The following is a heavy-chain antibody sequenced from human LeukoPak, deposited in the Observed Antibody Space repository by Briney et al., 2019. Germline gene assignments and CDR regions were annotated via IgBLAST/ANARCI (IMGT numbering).Heavy chain of an antibody. J-gene: IGHJ6*03. CDR3: AKDSSSYDWGYMDV. CDR1: GFTFSTYA. Sequence: QPGGSLRLSCAASGFTFSTYAMSWVRQAPGKGLEWVSLIGGSDGRTRYADSVKGRFTISRDNSKNTLYLEMNSPRAEDTAVYYCAKDSSSYDWGYMDVWGKGTTVTISS. CDR2: IGGSDGRT. D-gene: IGHD3-22*01. V-gene: IGHV3-23*01.